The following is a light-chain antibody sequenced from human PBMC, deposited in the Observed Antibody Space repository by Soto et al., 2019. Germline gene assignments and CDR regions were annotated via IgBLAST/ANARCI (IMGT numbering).Light chain of an antibody. Sequence: EIVLTQSPGTLSLSPGERATLSCRASQSVSNNYLARYQQKPGQAPRLLIYLASNRAAGVPARFSGSGSGTDFTLTISDVEPEDFAVYYCHQRQSWPRTFGQGTKVDIK. CDR1: QSVSNNY. CDR2: LAS. CDR3: HQRQSWPRT. V-gene: IGKV3-11*01. J-gene: IGKJ1*01.